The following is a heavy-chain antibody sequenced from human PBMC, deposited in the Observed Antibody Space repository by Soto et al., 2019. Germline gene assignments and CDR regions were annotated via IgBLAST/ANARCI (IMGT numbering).Heavy chain of an antibody. CDR3: ARHGRVGATQSSLDY. CDR2: IYPGDSDT. V-gene: IGHV5-51*01. Sequence: GESLKISCKGSEYTFTSYWIVWVRQVPGKGLEWMGIIYPGDSDTRYSPSFQGQVTISADKSISTAYLQWNSLKASDTAMYYCARHGRVGATQSSLDYSGQGSLVIVSS. J-gene: IGHJ4*02. D-gene: IGHD1-26*01. CDR1: EYTFTSYW.